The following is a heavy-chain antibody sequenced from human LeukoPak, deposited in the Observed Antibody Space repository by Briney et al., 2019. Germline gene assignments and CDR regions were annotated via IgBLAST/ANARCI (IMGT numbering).Heavy chain of an antibody. Sequence: SETLSLTCTVSGGSISSYYWSWIRQPPGKGLEWIGYIYYSGSTNYNPSLKSRVSISVDTSKNQFSLKLSSVTAADTAVYYCARLITMIVVAVPDAFDIWGQGTMVTVSS. D-gene: IGHD3-22*01. V-gene: IGHV4-59*01. CDR1: GGSISSYY. CDR3: ARLITMIVVAVPDAFDI. J-gene: IGHJ3*02. CDR2: IYYSGST.